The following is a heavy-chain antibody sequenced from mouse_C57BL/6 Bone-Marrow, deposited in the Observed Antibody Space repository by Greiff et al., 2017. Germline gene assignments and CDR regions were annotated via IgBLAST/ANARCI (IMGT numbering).Heavy chain of an antibody. CDR1: GYTFTNYW. CDR3: ARAAGTWYFDY. Sequence: QVQLQQSGAELVRPGTSVKMSCKASGYTFTNYWIGWAKQRPGHGLEWIGVIYPGGGSTNYNEKFKGKATLTADKSSSTAYMQFSSLTSEDSAIYYCARAAGTWYFDYWGQGTTLTVSS. D-gene: IGHD4-1*01. CDR2: IYPGGGST. V-gene: IGHV1-63*01. J-gene: IGHJ2*01.